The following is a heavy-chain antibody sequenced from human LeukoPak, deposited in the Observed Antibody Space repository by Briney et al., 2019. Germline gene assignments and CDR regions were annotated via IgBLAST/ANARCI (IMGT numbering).Heavy chain of an antibody. D-gene: IGHD1-26*01. J-gene: IGHJ4*02. CDR3: ARSRGRYGGYVDY. CDR1: GGSISSYY. CDR2: IYYSGST. V-gene: IGHV4-59*01. Sequence: SETLSLTCTVSGGSISSYYWSWIRRPPGKGLEWIGYIYYSGSTNYNPSLKSRVTISVDTSKNQFSLKLSSVTAADTAVCYCARSRGRYGGYVDYWGQGTLVTASS.